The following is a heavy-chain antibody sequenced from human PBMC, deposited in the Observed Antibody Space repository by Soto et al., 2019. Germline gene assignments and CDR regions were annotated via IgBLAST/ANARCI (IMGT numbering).Heavy chain of an antibody. CDR1: GFTFSSYA. Sequence: GGSLRLSCAASGFTFSSYAMSWVRQAPGKGLEWVSAISGSGGSTYYADSVKGRFTISRDNSKNTLYLQMNSLRAEDTAVYYCARTRVYYYYGMDVWGQGTTVTVSS. D-gene: IGHD6-13*01. CDR3: ARTRVYYYYGMDV. CDR2: ISGSGGST. V-gene: IGHV3-23*01. J-gene: IGHJ6*02.